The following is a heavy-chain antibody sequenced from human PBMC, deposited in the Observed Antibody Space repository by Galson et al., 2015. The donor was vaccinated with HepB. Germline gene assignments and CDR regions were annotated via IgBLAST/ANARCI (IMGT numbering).Heavy chain of an antibody. D-gene: IGHD1-26*01. CDR3: AAINSGSYYESDY. J-gene: IGHJ4*02. V-gene: IGHV1-58*01. Sequence: SVKVSCKASGFTFTRSAVQWVRQARGQRLEWIGWIVVGSGNTNYAQKFQERVTITRDMSTSTAYMELSSLRSEDTAVYYCAAINSGSYYESDYWGQGTLVTVSS. CDR1: GFTFTRSA. CDR2: IVVGSGNT.